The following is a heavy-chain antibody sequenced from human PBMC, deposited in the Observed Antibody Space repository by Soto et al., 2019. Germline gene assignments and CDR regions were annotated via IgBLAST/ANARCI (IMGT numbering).Heavy chain of an antibody. D-gene: IGHD3-10*01. V-gene: IGHV4-59*08. CDR1: GGSISSYY. CDR3: VRQGFGTRHGGVDV. CDR2: IHDSWGS. Sequence: ADPLSLTCTVSGGSISSYYWSWIRQRPGKGLEWIGYIHDSWGSHYHPSLKSRDAISLDTSKSQFSLKLSSVTDTDPAVYYCVRQGFGTRHGGVDVWGQGTTVTVSS. J-gene: IGHJ6*02.